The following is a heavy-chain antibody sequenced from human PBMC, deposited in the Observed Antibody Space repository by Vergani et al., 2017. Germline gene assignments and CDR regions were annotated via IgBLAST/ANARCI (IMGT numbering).Heavy chain of an antibody. CDR2: IYYSGST. J-gene: IGHJ6*03. D-gene: IGHD3-3*01. Sequence: QVQLQESGPGLVKPSETLSLTCTVSGGSISSYYWSWIRQPPGKGLEWIGYIYYSGSTNYNPSLKSRVTISVDTSKNQFSLKLSSVTAADTAVYYCARVAPREWVFYYDYMDGWGKGTTVTVSS. V-gene: IGHV4-59*01. CDR3: ARVAPREWVFYYDYMDG. CDR1: GGSISSYY.